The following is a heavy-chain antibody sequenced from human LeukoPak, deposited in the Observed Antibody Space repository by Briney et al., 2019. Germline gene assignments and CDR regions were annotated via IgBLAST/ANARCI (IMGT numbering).Heavy chain of an antibody. J-gene: IGHJ5*02. CDR1: GYTFTSYG. D-gene: IGHD6-19*01. CDR3: ARALAVAGPGWFDP. CDR2: ISAYNGNT. Sequence: ASVKVSCKASGYTFTSYGISWVRQAPGQGLEWMGWISAYNGNTKYAQKLQGRVTMTTDTSTSTAYMELRSLRSDDTAVYYCARALAVAGPGWFDPWGQGTLVTVSS. V-gene: IGHV1-18*01.